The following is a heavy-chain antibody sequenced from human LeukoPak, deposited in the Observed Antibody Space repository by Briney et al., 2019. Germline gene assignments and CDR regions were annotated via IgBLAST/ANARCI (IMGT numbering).Heavy chain of an antibody. J-gene: IGHJ3*02. Sequence: GGPLKISFKGSGYRFTSYCIGWVRPMPGKRLEWMGIIYPGDSDTSYSPSFQGQVTISADKSISNAYLQCSSLNASDTAMYYCASRSGGDAFDIWGQGTMVTVSS. D-gene: IGHD2-15*01. CDR3: ASRSGGDAFDI. CDR1: GYRFTSYC. CDR2: IYPGDSDT. V-gene: IGHV5-51*01.